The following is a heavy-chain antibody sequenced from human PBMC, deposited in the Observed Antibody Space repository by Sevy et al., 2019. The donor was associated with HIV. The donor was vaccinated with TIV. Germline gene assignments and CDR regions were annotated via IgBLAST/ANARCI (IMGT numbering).Heavy chain of an antibody. V-gene: IGHV3-21*01. CDR3: ARYTHDYGDYAPQGYGMDV. CDR1: GFSFSSYS. CDR2: ISSTSSYI. J-gene: IGHJ6*02. Sequence: GGSLRLSCAASGFSFSSYSINWVRQAPGKGLEWVSFISSTSSYIYYADSVKGRFTISRDNAKNSLYLQMNSLRAEDTAGYYCARYTHDYGDYAPQGYGMDVWGQGTTVTVSS. D-gene: IGHD4-17*01.